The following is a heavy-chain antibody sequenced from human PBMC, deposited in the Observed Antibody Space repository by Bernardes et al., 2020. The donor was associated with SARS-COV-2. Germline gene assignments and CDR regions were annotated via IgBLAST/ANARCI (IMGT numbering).Heavy chain of an antibody. V-gene: IGHV3-21*01. Sequence: GSLRLSCAASGFTFSTYDMHWVRQAPGKGLEWVSSISSSSGYKYYADSVKGRFSISRDNAKNSLYLQMNSLRAEDTAVYYCARVAARLSDAFDVWGQGTMVSVSS. J-gene: IGHJ3*01. CDR1: GFTFSTYD. CDR3: ARVAARLSDAFDV. D-gene: IGHD6-25*01. CDR2: ISSSSGYK.